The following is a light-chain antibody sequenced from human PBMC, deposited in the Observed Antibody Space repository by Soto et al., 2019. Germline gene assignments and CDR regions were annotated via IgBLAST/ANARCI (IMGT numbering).Light chain of an antibody. J-gene: IGLJ1*01. V-gene: IGLV4-69*01. CDR1: SGHSSYA. CDR2: LNSDGSH. CDR3: QTWGTGIHV. Sequence: QPVLTQSPSASASLGASVKLTCTLSSGHSSYAIAWHQQQPEKGPRYLMKLNSDGSHSRGDGIPDRFSGSNSGAERYLTISSLQSEDEADYYCQTWGTGIHVFGTGTKLTVL.